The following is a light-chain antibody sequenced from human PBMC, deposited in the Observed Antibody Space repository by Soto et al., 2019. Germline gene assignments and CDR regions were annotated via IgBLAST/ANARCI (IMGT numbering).Light chain of an antibody. CDR3: RQYGSQLT. CDR2: GAS. Sequence: EIVLTQSPSTLSLSPGERATLSCRASQSVSSSYLAWYQQKPGQAPRLLIYGASSRATGIPDRFSGSGSGTDFTLTISRLEPEDFAVYYCRQYGSQLTFGGGTKVDIK. J-gene: IGKJ4*01. V-gene: IGKV3-20*01. CDR1: QSVSSSY.